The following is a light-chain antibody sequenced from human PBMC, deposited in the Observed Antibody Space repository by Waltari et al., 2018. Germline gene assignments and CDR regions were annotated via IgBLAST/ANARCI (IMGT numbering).Light chain of an antibody. J-gene: IGKJ4*01. V-gene: IGKV3-20*01. CDR2: DTS. Sequence: DIVLTQSQASLSSSPGERATLSCRASQTVRTTYLAWYQQKPGQAPTLLIYDTSSRATGIPDRFSGSGSGTDFSLTISSLEPEDFAVYYCQQYDISPLTFGGGTKVETK. CDR3: QQYDISPLT. CDR1: QTVRTTY.